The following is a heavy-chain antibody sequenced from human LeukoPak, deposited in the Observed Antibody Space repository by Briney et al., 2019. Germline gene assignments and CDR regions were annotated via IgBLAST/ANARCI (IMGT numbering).Heavy chain of an antibody. CDR1: GFTFSSYA. V-gene: IGHV3-64*02. CDR3: AKAGSGSYFLGDYYYYYGMDV. CDR2: ISTNGGST. D-gene: IGHD1-26*01. J-gene: IGHJ6*02. Sequence: GGSLRLSCAASGFTFSSYAMHWVRQAPGKGLEDVSAISTNGGSTYYADSVKGRFTISRDNSKNTLYLQMNSLRAEDTAVYYCAKAGSGSYFLGDYYYYYGMDVWGQGTTVTVSS.